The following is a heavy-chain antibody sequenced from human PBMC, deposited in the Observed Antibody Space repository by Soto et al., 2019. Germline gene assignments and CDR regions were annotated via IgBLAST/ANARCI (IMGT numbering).Heavy chain of an antibody. CDR1: GYTLTELS. V-gene: IGHV1-24*01. J-gene: IGHJ3*02. CDR3: ATTMIVVAYAFDI. D-gene: IGHD3-22*01. CDR2: FDPEDGET. Sequence: QVQLVQSGAEVKKPGSSVKVSCKVSGYTLTELSMHWVRQAPGKGREWMGGFDPEDGETIYAQKVQGRVTMTEDTSTDTDYMELSSLSSEDTAVYYCATTMIVVAYAFDIWGQGTMVTVSS.